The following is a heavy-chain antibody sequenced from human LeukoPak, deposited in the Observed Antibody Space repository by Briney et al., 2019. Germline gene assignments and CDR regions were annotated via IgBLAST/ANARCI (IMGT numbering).Heavy chain of an antibody. J-gene: IGHJ4*02. Sequence: PGGSLRLSCAASGFTFSSYWMSWVRQAPGKGLEWIGEINHSGSTNYNPSLKSRVTISVDTSKNQFSLKLSSVTAADTAVYYCARHAPGLRVPLDYWGQGTLVTVSS. V-gene: IGHV4-34*01. CDR3: ARHAPGLRVPLDY. CDR2: INHSGST. D-gene: IGHD5-12*01. CDR1: GFTFSSYW.